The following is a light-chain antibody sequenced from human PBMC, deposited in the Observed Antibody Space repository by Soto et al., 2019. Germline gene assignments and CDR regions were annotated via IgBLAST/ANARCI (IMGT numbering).Light chain of an antibody. Sequence: TQSPASLSASVGDRVNISCRTSRGIYNYLAWYQQKPGQAPRLLIYGASNRATGIPDRFSGSGSGTDFTLTISRLEPEDFAVYYCQQYGSSGTFGQGTKVEIK. CDR3: QQYGSSGT. J-gene: IGKJ1*01. CDR2: GAS. CDR1: RGIYNY. V-gene: IGKV3-20*01.